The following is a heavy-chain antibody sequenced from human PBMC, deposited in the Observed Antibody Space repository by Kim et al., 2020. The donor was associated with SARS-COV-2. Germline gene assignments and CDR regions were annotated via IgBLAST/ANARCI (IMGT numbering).Heavy chain of an antibody. J-gene: IGHJ5*02. D-gene: IGHD2-2*01. CDR1: GGSFSGYY. CDR2: INHSGST. V-gene: IGHV4-34*01. CDR3: AGGLVVPAANNWFDP. Sequence: SETLSLTCAVYGGSFSGYYWSWIRQPPGKGLEWIGEINHSGSTNYNPSLKSRVTISVDTSKNQFSLKLSSVTAADTAVYYCAGGLVVPAANNWFDPWGQGTLVTVSS.